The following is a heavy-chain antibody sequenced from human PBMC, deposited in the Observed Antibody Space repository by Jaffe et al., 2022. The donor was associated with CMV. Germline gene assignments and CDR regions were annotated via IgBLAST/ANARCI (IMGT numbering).Heavy chain of an antibody. D-gene: IGHD2-2*01. V-gene: IGHV4-39*01. CDR2: VSSIGNT. CDR1: DGSITSSNYY. CDR3: ARHIRDPPEHLTSCSSITCYFFDS. J-gene: IGHJ4*02. Sequence: QLQLQQSGPRLVKPSETLSLICTVSDGSITSSNYYWGWIRRPPGKGLEWIGSVSSIGNTHYNPSLNSRLTISVDTSKNQFSLKLSSVTATDTAIYYCARHIRDPPEHLTSCSSITCYFFDSWGQGTPVTVSS.